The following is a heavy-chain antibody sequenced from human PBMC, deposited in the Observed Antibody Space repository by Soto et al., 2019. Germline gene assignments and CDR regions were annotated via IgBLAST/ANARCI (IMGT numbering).Heavy chain of an antibody. Sequence: QVQLVQSGAEVQKPGSSVKVSCKASGGIFSTYAISWLRQAPGQGLEWMGGIIPLFGTPNYAQRFQGRVTITADESTSTAYMELIRLRSEDTAVYYCARDRDDFGSGNYYNRIDFWGQGTLVTVSS. V-gene: IGHV1-69*01. CDR3: ARDRDDFGSGNYYNRIDF. D-gene: IGHD3-10*01. CDR1: GGIFSTYA. CDR2: IIPLFGTP. J-gene: IGHJ4*02.